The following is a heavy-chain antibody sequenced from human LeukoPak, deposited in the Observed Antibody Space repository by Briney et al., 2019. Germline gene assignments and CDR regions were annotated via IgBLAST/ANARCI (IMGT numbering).Heavy chain of an antibody. V-gene: IGHV4-38-2*02. CDR3: ARGRHPGY. CDR2: IYRSGST. J-gene: IGHJ4*02. CDR1: GYSISSGYY. Sequence: PSETLSLTCTVSGYSISSGYYWGWIRQPPGKGLEWIGIIYRSGSTYYNPSLKSRVTISVDTSKNQFSLKLSSVTAADTAMYYCARGRHPGYWGQGTLVTVSS.